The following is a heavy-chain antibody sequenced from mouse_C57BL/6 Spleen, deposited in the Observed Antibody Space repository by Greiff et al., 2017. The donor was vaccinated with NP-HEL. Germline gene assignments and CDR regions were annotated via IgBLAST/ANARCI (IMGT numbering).Heavy chain of an antibody. J-gene: IGHJ3*01. CDR3: ASLHYGSGAY. V-gene: IGHV1-42*01. D-gene: IGHD1-1*01. CDR1: GYSFTGYY. Sequence: VQLQQSGPELVKPGASVKISCKASGYSFTGYYMNWVKQSPEKSLEWIGEINPSTGGTTYNQKFKAKATLTVDKSSSTAYMQLKSLTSEDSAVYYCASLHYGSGAYWGQGTLVTVSA. CDR2: INPSTGGT.